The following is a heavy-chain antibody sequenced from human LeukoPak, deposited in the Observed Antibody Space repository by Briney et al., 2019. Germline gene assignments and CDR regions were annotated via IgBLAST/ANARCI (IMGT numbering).Heavy chain of an antibody. Sequence: GRSLRLSCAACGFTFSSYGMHWVRQAPGKGLEWVAVIWYDGSNKYYADSVKGRFTISRDNSKNTLYLQMNSLRAEDTAVYYCARGGIAAAGSNFDYWGQGTLVTVSS. CDR2: IWYDGSNK. V-gene: IGHV3-33*01. CDR1: GFTFSSYG. D-gene: IGHD6-13*01. J-gene: IGHJ4*02. CDR3: ARGGIAAAGSNFDY.